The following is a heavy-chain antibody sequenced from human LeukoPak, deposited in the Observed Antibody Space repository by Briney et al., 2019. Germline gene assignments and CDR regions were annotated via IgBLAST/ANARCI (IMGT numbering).Heavy chain of an antibody. CDR2: IYYSGNT. J-gene: IGHJ2*01. CDR1: GGSINTDGYY. CDR3: ARATCSAGSCYSGWYFDL. D-gene: IGHD2-15*01. V-gene: IGHV4-31*03. Sequence: PSETLSLTCSVSGGSINTDGYYWSWIRQHPGKGREWIGYIYYSGNTYYTPSLKSRLIISVDTSKNQFSLKLSSVTAADTAVYYCARATCSAGSCYSGWYFDLWGRGTLVTVSS.